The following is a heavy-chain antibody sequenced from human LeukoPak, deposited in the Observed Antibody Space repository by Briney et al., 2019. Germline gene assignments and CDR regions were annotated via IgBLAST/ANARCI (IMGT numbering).Heavy chain of an antibody. CDR3: ARGYCSSTSCRKNWFDP. Sequence: PSETLSLTCTVSGGSISSGGYYWSWVRQHPGKGLEWIGYIYYSGSTYYNPSLKSRVTISVDTSKNQFSLKLSSVTAADTAVYYCARGYCSSTSCRKNWFDPWGQGTLVTVSS. V-gene: IGHV4-31*03. CDR2: IYYSGST. CDR1: GGSISSGGYY. D-gene: IGHD2-2*01. J-gene: IGHJ5*02.